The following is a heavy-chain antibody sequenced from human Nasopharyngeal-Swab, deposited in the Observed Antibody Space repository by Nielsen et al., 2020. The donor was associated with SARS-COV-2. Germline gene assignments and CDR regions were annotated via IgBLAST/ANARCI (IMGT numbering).Heavy chain of an antibody. D-gene: IGHD5-24*01. Sequence: GESLKISCAASGFTVSSNYMSWVRQAPGKGLEWVSVIYSGGSTYYADSVKGRFTISRDNSKNTLYLQMNSLRAEDTAVYYCARAVNFGDGYIGYWGQGTLVTVSS. V-gene: IGHV3-53*01. CDR1: GFTVSSNY. CDR2: IYSGGST. J-gene: IGHJ4*02. CDR3: ARAVNFGDGYIGY.